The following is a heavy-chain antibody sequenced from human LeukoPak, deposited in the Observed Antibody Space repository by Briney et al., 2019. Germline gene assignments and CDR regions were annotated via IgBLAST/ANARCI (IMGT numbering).Heavy chain of an antibody. CDR2: IYPGDSDT. CDR1: GYSFTSYW. J-gene: IGHJ6*03. Sequence: GESLKISCKGSGYSFTSYWIGWVRQMPGKGLEWMGIIYPGDSDTRYSPSFQGQVTISADKSISTAHLQWSSLKASDTAMYYCARVSSSGRGPYYYYYMDVWGKGTTVTVSS. D-gene: IGHD6-6*01. CDR3: ARVSSSGRGPYYYYYMDV. V-gene: IGHV5-51*01.